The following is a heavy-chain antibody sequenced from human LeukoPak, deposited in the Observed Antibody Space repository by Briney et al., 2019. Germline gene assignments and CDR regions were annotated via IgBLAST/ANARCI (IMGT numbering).Heavy chain of an antibody. CDR3: ARVTTGGYYNC. CDR2: IYTSGST. Sequence: SQTLSLTCTVSGRSISSGRYYWSWIRQPAGKGLEWIGRIYTSGSTNYNPSLKSRVTISVDTSKNQFSLKLSSVTAADTAVYYCARVTTGGYYNCWGQGTLVTVSS. D-gene: IGHD3-22*01. J-gene: IGHJ4*02. CDR1: GRSISSGRYY. V-gene: IGHV4-61*02.